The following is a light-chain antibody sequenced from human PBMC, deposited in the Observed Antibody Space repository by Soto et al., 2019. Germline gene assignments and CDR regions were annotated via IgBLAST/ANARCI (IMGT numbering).Light chain of an antibody. J-gene: IGLJ1*01. CDR3: SSYAGSNKNV. V-gene: IGLV2-8*01. CDR1: SSDDGDYNY. CDR2: EVS. Sequence: QSVLTQPPSASGSPGQSVTISCTGTSSDDGDYNYVSWYQQHPGKAPKLMIYEVSKRPSGVPDRFSGSKSGNTASLTVSGLQAEDEADYYCSSYAGSNKNVFGTGTKVTVL.